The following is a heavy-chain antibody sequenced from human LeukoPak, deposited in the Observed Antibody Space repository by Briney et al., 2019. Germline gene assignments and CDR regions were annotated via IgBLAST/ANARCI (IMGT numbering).Heavy chain of an antibody. Sequence: GGSLRLSCAASGFRLSTYWMSWVRQAPGKGLEWVANIKQDGSEKCYVDSVKGRFTICRDNGKNSLYLQMNSLRAEDTAVYYCARDGKSAALDYWGQGTLVTVSS. CDR1: GFRLSTYW. CDR3: ARDGKSAALDY. J-gene: IGHJ4*02. V-gene: IGHV3-7*01. D-gene: IGHD6-13*01. CDR2: IKQDGSEK.